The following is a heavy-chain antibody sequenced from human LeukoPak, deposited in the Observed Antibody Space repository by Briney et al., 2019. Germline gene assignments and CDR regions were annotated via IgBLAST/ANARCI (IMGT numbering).Heavy chain of an antibody. D-gene: IGHD6-13*01. CDR3: ARDEGDSSSWYYHYYGMDV. CDR1: GFTFSSYS. V-gene: IGHV3-33*08. Sequence: GGSLRLSCAASGFTFSSYSMNWVRQAPGKGLEWVAVIWYDGSNKYYADSVKGRFTISRDNSKNTLYLQMNSLRAEDTAVYYCARDEGDSSSWYYHYYGMDVWGQGTTVTVSS. CDR2: IWYDGSNK. J-gene: IGHJ6*02.